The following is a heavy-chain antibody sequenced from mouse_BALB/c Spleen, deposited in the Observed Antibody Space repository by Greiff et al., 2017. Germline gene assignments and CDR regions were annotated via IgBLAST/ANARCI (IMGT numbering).Heavy chain of an antibody. Sequence: VKLMESGAELVRPGVSVKISCKGSGYTFTDYAMHWVKQSHAKSLEWIGVISTYYGDASYNQKFKGKATMTVDKSSSTAYMELARLTSEDSAIYYCARGYYGMYFDVWGAGTTVTVSS. CDR1: GYTFTDYA. J-gene: IGHJ1*01. CDR2: ISTYYGDA. D-gene: IGHD1-1*01. CDR3: ARGYYGMYFDV. V-gene: IGHV1S137*01.